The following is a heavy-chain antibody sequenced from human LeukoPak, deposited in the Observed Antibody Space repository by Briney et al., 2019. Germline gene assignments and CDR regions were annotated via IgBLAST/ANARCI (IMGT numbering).Heavy chain of an antibody. CDR3: ARGNPYYFDY. D-gene: IGHD1-14*01. CDR1: GYTFTGYY. CDR2: INAYNGNT. J-gene: IGHJ4*02. Sequence: WASVKVSFKASGYTFTGYYIHWVRQAPGQGLEWMGWINAYNGNTNYAQKLQGRVTMTTDTSTSTAYMELRSLRSDDTAVYYCARGNPYYFDYWGQGTLVTVSS. V-gene: IGHV1-18*04.